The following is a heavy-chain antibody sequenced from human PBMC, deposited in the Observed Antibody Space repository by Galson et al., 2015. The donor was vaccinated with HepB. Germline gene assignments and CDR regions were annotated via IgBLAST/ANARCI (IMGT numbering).Heavy chain of an antibody. Sequence: SVKVSCKASGYTFTSYGISWVRQAPGQGLEWMGWISAYNGNTNYAQKLQGRVTMTTDTSTSTAYMELRSLRSDDTAVYYCARSRGLPSYYYYYMDVWGKGTTVTVSS. CDR3: ARSRGLPSYYYYYMDV. CDR2: ISAYNGNT. V-gene: IGHV1-18*01. CDR1: GYTFTSYG. J-gene: IGHJ6*03.